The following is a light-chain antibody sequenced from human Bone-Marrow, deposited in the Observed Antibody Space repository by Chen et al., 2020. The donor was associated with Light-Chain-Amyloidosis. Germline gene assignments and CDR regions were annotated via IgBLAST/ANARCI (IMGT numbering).Light chain of an antibody. CDR2: QDG. CDR3: QAWDSSTGV. V-gene: IGLV3-1*01. J-gene: IGLJ1*01. Sequence: SFELTQPPSVSVSPGQTASITCSGDKWGDTFACWYQQKSGQSPVLVIYQDGKRTSGSPERFSGSKSGSTATLTISGTQPMDEADYYCQAWDSSTGVFGTGTKVTVL. CDR1: KWGDTF.